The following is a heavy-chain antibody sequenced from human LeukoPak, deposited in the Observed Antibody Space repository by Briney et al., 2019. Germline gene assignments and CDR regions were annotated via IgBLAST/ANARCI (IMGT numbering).Heavy chain of an antibody. V-gene: IGHV1-2*02. D-gene: IGHD6-6*01. CDR3: ARVRIAARLGYMDV. CDR2: INPNSGGT. CDR1: GYTFTGYY. Sequence: GASVKVSCKASGYTFTGYYMHWVRQAPGQGLEWMGWINPNSGGTNYAQKFQGRVTMTRDTSISTAYMELRSLRSDDTAVYYCARVRIAARLGYMDVWGKGTTVTVSS. J-gene: IGHJ6*03.